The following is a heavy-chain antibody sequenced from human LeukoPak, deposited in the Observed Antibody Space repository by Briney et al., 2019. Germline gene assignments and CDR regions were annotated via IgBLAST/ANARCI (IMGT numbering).Heavy chain of an antibody. D-gene: IGHD3-10*01. Sequence: ASVKVSCKASGYTFTSYGISWVRQAPGQGLEWMGWISAYNGNTNYAQKLQGRVTMTTDTSTSTAYMELRSLRSDDTAVYYCARDIAIRVGVSLGWFGELTYYYYGMDVWGQGTTVTVSS. J-gene: IGHJ6*02. CDR3: ARDIAIRVGVSLGWFGELTYYYYGMDV. V-gene: IGHV1-18*01. CDR2: ISAYNGNT. CDR1: GYTFTSYG.